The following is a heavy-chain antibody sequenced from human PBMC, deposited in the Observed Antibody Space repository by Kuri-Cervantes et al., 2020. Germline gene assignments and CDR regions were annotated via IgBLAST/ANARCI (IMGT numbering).Heavy chain of an antibody. Sequence: SQTLSLTCAVSGYSISSGYYWGWIRQPPGKGLEWIGSIYHSGSTNYNPSLKSRVTISVDTSKNQFSLKLSSVTAADTAVYYCARRYSSGWYGYGYFDLWGRGTLVTVSS. CDR2: IYHSGST. J-gene: IGHJ2*01. V-gene: IGHV4-38-2*01. CDR1: GYSISSGYY. CDR3: ARRYSSGWYGYGYFDL. D-gene: IGHD6-19*01.